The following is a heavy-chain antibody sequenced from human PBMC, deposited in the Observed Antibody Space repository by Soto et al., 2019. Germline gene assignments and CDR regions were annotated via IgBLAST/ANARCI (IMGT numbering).Heavy chain of an antibody. CDR3: ARGQEDWYGSSTGGGSSYYFAY. J-gene: IGHJ4*02. CDR1: GDTLNNYA. D-gene: IGHD2-15*01. V-gene: IGHV1-69*13. Sequence: SVKVSCKASGDTLNNYAVNWVRQAPGQGLEWMGGIIPIFGTATYAQKFLGRVSITADESTSTVYMELSSLRSEDTAVYYCARGQEDWYGSSTGGGSSYYFAYWGQGNLVPVS. CDR2: IIPIFGTA.